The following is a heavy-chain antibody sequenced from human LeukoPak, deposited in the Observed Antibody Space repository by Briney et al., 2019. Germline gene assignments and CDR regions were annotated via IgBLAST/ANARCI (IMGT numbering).Heavy chain of an antibody. CDR2: TYYRSKWYN. Sequence: SQTLSLTCAISGDSFSSNSAAWNWIRQSPSRGLEWLGRTYYRSKWYNDYAVSVKSRITINPDTSKNQFSLQLNSVTPEDTAVYYCAREGRGQWLVRGYYYYGMDVWGQGTTVTVSS. V-gene: IGHV6-1*01. D-gene: IGHD6-19*01. CDR3: AREGRGQWLVRGYYYYGMDV. CDR1: GDSFSSNSAA. J-gene: IGHJ6*02.